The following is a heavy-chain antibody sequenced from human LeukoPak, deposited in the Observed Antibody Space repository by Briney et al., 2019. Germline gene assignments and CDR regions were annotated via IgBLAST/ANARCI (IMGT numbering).Heavy chain of an antibody. CDR1: AYIFTNYG. V-gene: IGHV1-18*01. Sequence: ASVKVSCKASAYIFTNYGITWVRQAPGQGLEWMAWISGYNGNTNYAQKFQGRVTVTTDTSTSAAYMELRSLRSDDTAVYYCARGGKSSSGWPCIWGQGTLVTVSS. CDR3: ARGGKSSSGWPCI. D-gene: IGHD6-19*01. CDR2: ISGYNGNT. J-gene: IGHJ4*02.